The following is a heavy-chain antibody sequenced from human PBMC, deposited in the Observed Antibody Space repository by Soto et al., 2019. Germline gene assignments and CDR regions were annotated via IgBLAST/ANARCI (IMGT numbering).Heavy chain of an antibody. CDR3: ARDYLVLSGPDN. V-gene: IGHV1-18*01. CDR1: GYTFTSYG. Sequence: ASVKVSCKASGYTFTSYGISWVRQAPGQGLEWVGWISAYNGNTNYAQKVQGRVTMTTDTSTGTGYMELRSLRSDDTAVYYCARDYLVLSGPDNWGQGTLVTVFS. D-gene: IGHD2-15*01. J-gene: IGHJ4*02. CDR2: ISAYNGNT.